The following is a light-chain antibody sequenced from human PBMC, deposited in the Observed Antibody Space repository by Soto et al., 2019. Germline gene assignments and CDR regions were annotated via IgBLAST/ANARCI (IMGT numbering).Light chain of an antibody. V-gene: IGKV3-20*01. J-gene: IGKJ2*01. Sequence: EIVLTQSPGTLSLSRGERATLSCRASESENDRFLGWYQHKPGQAPRLLIYSTSNRATGIPDRFSGSGSGTDFSLSISRLEPEDSAVYYCHQYYTSPHTFGQGTSLQIK. CDR3: HQYYTSPHT. CDR1: ESENDRF. CDR2: STS.